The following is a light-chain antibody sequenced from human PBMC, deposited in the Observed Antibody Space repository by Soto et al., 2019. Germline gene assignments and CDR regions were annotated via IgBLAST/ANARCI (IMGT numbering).Light chain of an antibody. CDR1: QSVSSY. CDR3: QQRTNWPFT. CDR2: DTS. Sequence: VLTQSPATLSLSPGERATLSCRASQSVSSYLAWYQQKPGQAPRLLIYDTSNRATGIPARFSGSGSGTDFTLTISSLEPEDFAIYYCQQRTNWPFTFGGGTKVDIK. V-gene: IGKV3-11*01. J-gene: IGKJ4*01.